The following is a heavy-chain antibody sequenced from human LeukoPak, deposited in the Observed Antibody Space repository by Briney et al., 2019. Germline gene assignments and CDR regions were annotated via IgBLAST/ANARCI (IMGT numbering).Heavy chain of an antibody. Sequence: PGGSLRLSCAASGFTFSSYSMNWVRQAPGKGLEWVSYISSSSSTIYYADSVKGRFTISRDNAKNSLYLQMNSLRAEDTAVYYCARRGSYYFDYWGQGTLVTVSS. J-gene: IGHJ4*02. V-gene: IGHV3-48*04. CDR3: ARRGSYYFDY. CDR2: ISSSSSTI. D-gene: IGHD2-15*01. CDR1: GFTFSSYS.